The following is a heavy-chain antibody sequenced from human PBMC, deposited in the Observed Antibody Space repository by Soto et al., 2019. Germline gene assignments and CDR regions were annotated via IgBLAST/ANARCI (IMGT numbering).Heavy chain of an antibody. D-gene: IGHD3-16*02. Sequence: GGSLRLSCAASGFTFSNAWMNWVRQAPGKGLEWVGRIKSKTDGGTTDYAAPVKGRFTISRDDSKNTLYLQMNSLKTEDTAVYYCARAVRSGSYPYYYYGMDVWGQGTTVTVSS. V-gene: IGHV3-15*07. CDR2: IKSKTDGGTT. CDR3: ARAVRSGSYPYYYYGMDV. J-gene: IGHJ6*02. CDR1: GFTFSNAW.